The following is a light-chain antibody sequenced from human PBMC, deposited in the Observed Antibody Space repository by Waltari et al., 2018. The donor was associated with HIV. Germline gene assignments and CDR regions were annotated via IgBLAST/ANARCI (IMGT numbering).Light chain of an antibody. Sequence: QSVLTQPPSASGAPGQRVAISCSGSSSNIGRNYVYWYQQLPGTAPKHLIYRNNQRPSGVPDRFSGSKSGTSASLAISGLRSEDEADYYCATWNDSLSGYVFGTGTKVTV. V-gene: IGLV1-47*01. CDR1: SSNIGRNY. J-gene: IGLJ1*01. CDR2: RNN. CDR3: ATWNDSLSGYV.